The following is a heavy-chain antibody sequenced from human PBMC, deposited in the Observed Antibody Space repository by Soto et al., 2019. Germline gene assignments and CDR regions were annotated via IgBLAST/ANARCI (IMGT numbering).Heavy chain of an antibody. CDR2: IKTNSDGGTV. Sequence: PGGSLRLSCAASGFTFSNAWMSWVRQAPGEGLEWIGRIKTNSDGGTVDYASPVKGRFTISRDDSKGMLYLDLNSLKTEDTGVYFCATVYCATTSCYAPFDYWGKGTLVTVSS. CDR1: GFTFSNAW. CDR3: ATVYCATTSCYAPFDY. J-gene: IGHJ4*02. V-gene: IGHV3-15*01. D-gene: IGHD2-2*01.